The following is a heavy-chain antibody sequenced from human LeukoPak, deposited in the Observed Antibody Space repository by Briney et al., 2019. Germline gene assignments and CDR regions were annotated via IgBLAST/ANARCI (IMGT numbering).Heavy chain of an antibody. Sequence: PGGTLRLSCAASGFTFSNHGMHWVRQAPGKGLEWVAVVSYDGSNKYYADSVKGRFTISRDNSKNTLFLQMNSLRAEDTAVYYCAKDSHWILFDDWGQGTLVTVSS. V-gene: IGHV3-30*18. J-gene: IGHJ4*02. D-gene: IGHD2-2*03. CDR3: AKDSHWILFDD. CDR2: VSYDGSNK. CDR1: GFTFSNHG.